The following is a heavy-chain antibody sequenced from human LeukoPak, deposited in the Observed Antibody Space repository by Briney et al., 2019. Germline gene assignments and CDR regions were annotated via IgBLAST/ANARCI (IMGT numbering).Heavy chain of an antibody. J-gene: IGHJ5*02. D-gene: IGHD2-2*01. V-gene: IGHV3-48*03. CDR2: ISSSGSTI. CDR1: GFTFSSYE. Sequence: GGSLRLSCAASGFTFSSYEMNWVRQAPGKGLEWVSYISSSGSTIYYADSVKGRFTISRDNAKNSLYLQMNSLRAEDTAVSYCARELGYCSSTSCPNWFDPWGQGTLVTVSS. CDR3: ARELGYCSSTSCPNWFDP.